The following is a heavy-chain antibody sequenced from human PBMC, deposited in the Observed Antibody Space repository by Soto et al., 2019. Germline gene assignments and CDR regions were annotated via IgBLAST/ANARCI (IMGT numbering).Heavy chain of an antibody. CDR1: GYSFTDYH. Sequence: ASVKVSCKASGYSFTDYHIHWVRQAPGQGLEWLGRINPKSGGTSTAQKFQGWVTMTTDTSISTASMELTRLTSDDTAIYYCARMKVDSYQFYYAMDVWGQGTTVTVSS. J-gene: IGHJ6*02. CDR2: INPKSGGT. V-gene: IGHV1-2*04. CDR3: ARMKVDSYQFYYAMDV. D-gene: IGHD3-9*01.